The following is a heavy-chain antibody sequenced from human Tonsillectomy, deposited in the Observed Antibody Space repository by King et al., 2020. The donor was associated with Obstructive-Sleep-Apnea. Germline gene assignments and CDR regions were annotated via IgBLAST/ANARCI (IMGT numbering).Heavy chain of an antibody. CDR3: ARDGRQARWVNDY. CDR2: IWYDGSIK. D-gene: IGHD1-26*01. Sequence: VQLVESGGGVVQPGRSLRLSCAASGFTFSKYGMHWVRQAPGKGLEWVGVIWYDGSIKYYADSVKGRFTISSDNSKTTLYLQRNRLGAEDTAVYYCARDGRQARWVNDYWGQGTLVTVSS. J-gene: IGHJ4*02. V-gene: IGHV3-33*01. CDR1: GFTFSKYG.